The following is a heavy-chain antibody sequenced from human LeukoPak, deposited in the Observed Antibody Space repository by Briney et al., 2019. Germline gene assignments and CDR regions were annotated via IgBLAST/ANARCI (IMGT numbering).Heavy chain of an antibody. J-gene: IGHJ6*02. CDR2: IYPADSDT. CDR3: ARYSGSTRYGMDV. D-gene: IGHD3-10*01. CDR1: GYSFTTYW. Sequence: ESLKISCKGSGYSFTTYWIGWVRQMPGKGLEWMGIIYPADSDTKYSPSFQGQVTISADKSISTAYLQWSSLKASDTAMYYCARYSGSTRYGMDVWGQGTTATVSS. V-gene: IGHV5-51*01.